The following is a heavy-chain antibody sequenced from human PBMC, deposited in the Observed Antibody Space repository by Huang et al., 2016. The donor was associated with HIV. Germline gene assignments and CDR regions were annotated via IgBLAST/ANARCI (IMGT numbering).Heavy chain of an antibody. D-gene: IGHD6-19*01. V-gene: IGHV7-4-1*02. CDR2: ISTIPGDP. Sequence: QVQLVQSGSVLKEPGASVKVSCKASGYTFTGYPLTWGRQAPGQGLECVGWISTIPGDPTYAQAFTGRLVLSLDTSVSTSYLQISSLKPEDTATYFCARGISRSVHNYYYMDVWGKGTTVTVSS. J-gene: IGHJ6*03. CDR1: GYTFTGYP. CDR3: ARGISRSVHNYYYMDV.